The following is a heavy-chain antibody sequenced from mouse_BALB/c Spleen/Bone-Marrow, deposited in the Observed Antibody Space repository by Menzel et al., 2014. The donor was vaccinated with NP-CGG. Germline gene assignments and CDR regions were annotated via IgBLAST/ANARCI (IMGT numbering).Heavy chain of an antibody. CDR1: GYTFTSYW. J-gene: IGHJ3*01. V-gene: IGHV1-7*01. CDR2: ITPSTGYI. Sequence: VQLQQSGAELAKPGASVKMSCKASGYTFTSYWMHWIKQRPGQGLEWIGYITPSTGYIEYNQKFKDKATLTADKSSSTAFMQLSSLTSEDSAGYYCARPRFAYWGQGTLVTVSA. CDR3: ARPRFAY.